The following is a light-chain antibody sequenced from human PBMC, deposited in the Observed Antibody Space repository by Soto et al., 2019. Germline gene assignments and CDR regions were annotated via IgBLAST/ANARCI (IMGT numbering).Light chain of an antibody. CDR2: AAS. J-gene: IGKJ2*01. V-gene: IGKV1-39*01. Sequence: DIQMTQSPSSLSASVGDRVTITFRASQTISSYFNWYQQKPGKAPKLLIYAASTLQSGVPSMFSGSGSGTSSTLTISSLQPEDFATYYCQQSYSAPYTVGQGTKLDIK. CDR1: QTISSY. CDR3: QQSYSAPYT.